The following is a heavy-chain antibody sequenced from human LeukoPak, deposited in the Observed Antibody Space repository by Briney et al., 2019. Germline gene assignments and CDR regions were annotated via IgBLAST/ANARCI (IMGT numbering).Heavy chain of an antibody. CDR2: IYTSGST. Sequence: SETLSLTCTVSGGSFSGYYWGWIRQPAGTGLEWIGRIYTSGSTNYNPSLKSRVTMSVDTSKNQFSLKLSSVTAADTAVYYCARGSSSPLSYYYMDAWGKGTTVTVSS. CDR1: GGSFSGYY. V-gene: IGHV4-4*07. CDR3: ARGSSSPLSYYYMDA. J-gene: IGHJ6*03.